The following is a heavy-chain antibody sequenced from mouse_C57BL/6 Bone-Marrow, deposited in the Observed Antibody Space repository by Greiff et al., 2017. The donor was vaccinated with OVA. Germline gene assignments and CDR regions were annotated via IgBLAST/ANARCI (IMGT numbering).Heavy chain of an antibody. V-gene: IGHV1-69*01. Sequence: VQLQQPGAELVMPGASVKLSCKASGYTFTSYWMHWVKQRPGQGLEWIGEIDPSDSYTNYNQKFKGKSTLTVDKSSSTAYMQLSSLTSEDSAVYYCARKPYYGSSPWYFDVWGTGTTVTVSS. CDR2: IDPSDSYT. D-gene: IGHD1-1*01. J-gene: IGHJ1*03. CDR3: ARKPYYGSSPWYFDV. CDR1: GYTFTSYW.